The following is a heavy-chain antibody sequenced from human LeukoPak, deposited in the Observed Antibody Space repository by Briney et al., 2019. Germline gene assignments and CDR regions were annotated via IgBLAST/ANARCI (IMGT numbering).Heavy chain of an antibody. CDR3: ARDDSGSYFDY. Sequence: GGSLRLSCAASGFIVSSNYMSWVRQAPGKGLEWVSVIYSGGSTYYADSVKGRFTISRDNSKNTLYLQMNSLRAEDTAVYYCARDDSGSYFDYWGQGTLVTVSS. CDR2: IYSGGST. CDR1: GFIVSSNY. D-gene: IGHD1-26*01. J-gene: IGHJ4*02. V-gene: IGHV3-53*01.